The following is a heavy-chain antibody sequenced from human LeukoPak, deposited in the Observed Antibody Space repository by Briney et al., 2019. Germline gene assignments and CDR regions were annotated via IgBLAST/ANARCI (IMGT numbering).Heavy chain of an antibody. V-gene: IGHV3-30-3*01. CDR2: ISYDGSNK. D-gene: IGHD5-18*01. CDR3: ARDSLAATWIQLWQGAFDI. J-gene: IGHJ3*02. CDR1: GFTFSSYA. Sequence: RRSLRLSCAASGFTFSSYAMHWVRQAPGKGLEWVAVISYDGSNKYYADSVKGRFTISRDNSKNTLYLQMNSLRAEDTAVYYCARDSLAATWIQLWQGAFDIWGQGTMVTVSS.